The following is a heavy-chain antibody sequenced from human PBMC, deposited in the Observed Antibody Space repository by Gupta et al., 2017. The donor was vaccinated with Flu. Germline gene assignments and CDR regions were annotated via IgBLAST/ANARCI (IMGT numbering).Heavy chain of an antibody. CDR1: RVG. Sequence: RVGVTWFRQPPGKALEWLAHIFSNDEKSYRTSWKNRLSISKDTSKSQVLLTMNKMEHVDTGTYYCSRPKACNNWCLMDIWVQGTVVLVSS. D-gene: IGHD1-1*01. CDR2: IFSNDEK. CDR3: SRPKACNNWCLMDI. J-gene: IGHJ3*02. V-gene: IGHV2-26*01.